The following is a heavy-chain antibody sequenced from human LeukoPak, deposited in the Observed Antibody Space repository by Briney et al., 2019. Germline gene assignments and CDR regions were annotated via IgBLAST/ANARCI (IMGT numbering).Heavy chain of an antibody. CDR1: GYTFTSYG. J-gene: IGHJ1*01. CDR3: AKHTYIGLAEYFQH. V-gene: IGHV1-18*04. Sequence: ASVKVSCKASGYTFTSYGISWVRQAPGQGLEWMGWISAYNGNTNYAQKLQGRVTMTTDTSTSTAYMELRSLSSDDTAVYYCAKHTYIGLAEYFQHWGQGTLVTVSS. CDR2: ISAYNGNT. D-gene: IGHD1-1*01.